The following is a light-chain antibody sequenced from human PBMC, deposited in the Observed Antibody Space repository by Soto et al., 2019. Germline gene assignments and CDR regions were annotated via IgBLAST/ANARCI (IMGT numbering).Light chain of an antibody. J-gene: IGKJ1*01. CDR1: QIVASN. V-gene: IGKV3-15*01. Sequence: EIVMTQSPATLSVSPGERATLSCRASQIVASNLAWYQQKPGQAPRLLIYGVSTRATGIPARFSGSGSGTEFTLTISSLQSEDFAVYYCQQHGSSPWMFGQGTRVEIK. CDR2: GVS. CDR3: QQHGSSPWM.